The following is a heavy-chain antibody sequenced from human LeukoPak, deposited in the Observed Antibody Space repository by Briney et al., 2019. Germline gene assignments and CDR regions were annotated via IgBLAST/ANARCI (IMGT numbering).Heavy chain of an antibody. CDR2: ISNSGDST. D-gene: IGHD1-14*01. CDR1: GFTFSTYA. V-gene: IGHV3-23*01. J-gene: IGHJ4*02. Sequence: GGSLRLPCAASGFTFSTYAMSWVRQAPGEGLQWVSGISNSGDSTYYLDSVKGRFTISRDNSKNTLHLQMSSLRAEDTALYYCVKDRCDRATCPEVWGQGTLVTVSS. CDR3: VKDRCDRATCPEV.